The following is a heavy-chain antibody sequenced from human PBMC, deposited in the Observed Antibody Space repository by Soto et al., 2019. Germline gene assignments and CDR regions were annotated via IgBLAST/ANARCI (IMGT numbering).Heavy chain of an antibody. CDR3: AASWGDILTYFDY. D-gene: IGHD3-9*01. CDR1: GLTFSLYS. J-gene: IGHJ4*02. Sequence: PGGSLRLSCAASGLTFSLYSMHWVRQAPGKGLEYVSSISLDGGRIYFADSVKGRFTISRDNSKNTLYLQMASLRLEDMAVYYCAASWGDILTYFDYWGQGTLVTVSS. CDR2: ISLDGGRI. V-gene: IGHV3-64*02.